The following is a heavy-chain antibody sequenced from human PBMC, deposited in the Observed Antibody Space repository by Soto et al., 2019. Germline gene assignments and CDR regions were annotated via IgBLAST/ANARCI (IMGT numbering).Heavy chain of an antibody. D-gene: IGHD2-2*01. CDR3: ARGDASGY. CDR2: IENSGSTN. V-gene: IGHV3-30-3*01. Sequence: SLSLSSAAYVFTFISYAMHWVRQAPGKGLEWVSVIENSGSTNYYADSVKGRFTISRDNAKNTLYLQMNSLRVEDTALYYCARGDASGYWGQGTLVTVSS. CDR1: VFTFISYA. J-gene: IGHJ4*02.